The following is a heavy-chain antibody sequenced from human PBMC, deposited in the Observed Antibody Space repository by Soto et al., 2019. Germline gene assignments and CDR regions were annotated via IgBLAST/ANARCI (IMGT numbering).Heavy chain of an antibody. J-gene: IGHJ6*02. D-gene: IGHD2-15*01. CDR3: ERDRFEDCSGGSCFSASELLEPRFTDV. V-gene: IGHV3-30-3*01. CDR2: ISYDGSNK. CDR1: GFTFSSYA. Sequence: QVQLVESGGGVVQPGRSLRLSCAASGFTFSSYAMHWVRQAPGKGLEWVAVISYDGSNKYYADSVKGRFTISRDNSKNTLYLQMNILIAEDTAVYYCERDRFEDCSGGSCFSASELLEPRFTDVWGQGTTVTVSS.